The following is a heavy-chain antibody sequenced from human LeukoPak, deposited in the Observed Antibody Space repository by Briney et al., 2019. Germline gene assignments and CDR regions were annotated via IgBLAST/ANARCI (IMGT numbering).Heavy chain of an antibody. Sequence: SETLSLTCAVYVGSFSGHYWSWLRQPPGKGLEWIGEINNSGTINYSPSLKSRMDISIDTSKNQFSLKLRSVTAADTAVYYCARRLETWDPDLGDAFDIWDQGTMVTV. J-gene: IGHJ3*02. D-gene: IGHD3-16*01. CDR1: VGSFSGHY. CDR3: ARRLETWDPDLGDAFDI. CDR2: INNSGTI. V-gene: IGHV4-34*01.